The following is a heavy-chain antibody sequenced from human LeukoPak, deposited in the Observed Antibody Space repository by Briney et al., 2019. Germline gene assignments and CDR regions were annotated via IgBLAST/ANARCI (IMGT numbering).Heavy chain of an antibody. Sequence: GGTLRLSCAASGFRFNSYGMTWVRQAPGKELEWVSVIYTGGGRYYADSVRGRFTISRDTSKNMVFLQMNSLRVEDTAVYYCARGIDYWGRGTLVTVSS. CDR2: IYTGGGR. J-gene: IGHJ4*02. V-gene: IGHV3-53*01. CDR1: GFRFNSYG. CDR3: ARGIDY.